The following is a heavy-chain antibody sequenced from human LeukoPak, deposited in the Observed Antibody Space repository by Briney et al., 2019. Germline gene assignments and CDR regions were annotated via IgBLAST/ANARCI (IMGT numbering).Heavy chain of an antibody. CDR1: GFSFNKYG. J-gene: IGHJ4*02. CDR3: AKGLTTVTTRGY. V-gene: IGHV3-30*02. D-gene: IGHD4-17*01. Sequence: GGSLRLSCAASGFSFNKYGMHWVRQAPGKGLEWVAFIRYDGSNKYYADSVKGRFTISRDNSKNTLYLQMNSLRAEDTAVYYCAKGLTTVTTRGYWGQGTLVTVSS. CDR2: IRYDGSNK.